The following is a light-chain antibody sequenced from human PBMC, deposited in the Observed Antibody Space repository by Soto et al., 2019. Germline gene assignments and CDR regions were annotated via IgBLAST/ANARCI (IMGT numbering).Light chain of an antibody. J-gene: IGKJ4*01. CDR3: QQCDNLPLSPS. Sequence: DIQLTQSPTSLSASVGDRVTITCQASQDISIFLNWYQQKPGKAPKLLIYDVSKLETGVPSRFSGSGSGTHFTFTISSLQPEDTATYYCQQCDNLPLSPSFGGGTKVEIK. CDR1: QDISIF. V-gene: IGKV1-33*01. CDR2: DVS.